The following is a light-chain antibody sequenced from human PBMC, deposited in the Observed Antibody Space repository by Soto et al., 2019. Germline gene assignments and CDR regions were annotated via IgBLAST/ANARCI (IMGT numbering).Light chain of an antibody. CDR3: QTWGTGIRV. Sequence: SASAYLGASVKLTCTLSSGHSSYAIAWHQQQPEKGPRYLMKLNSDGSHSKGDGIPDRFSGSSSGAERYLTISSLQSEDEADYYCQTWGTGIRVFGGGTKVTVL. CDR1: SGHSSYA. V-gene: IGLV4-69*01. CDR2: LNSDGSH. J-gene: IGLJ3*02.